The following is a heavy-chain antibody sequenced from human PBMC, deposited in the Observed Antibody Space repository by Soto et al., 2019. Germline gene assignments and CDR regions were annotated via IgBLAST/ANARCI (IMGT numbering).Heavy chain of an antibody. CDR1: GASVNTDDW. J-gene: IGHJ3*02. V-gene: IGHV4-59*08. CDR2: IYYSGST. D-gene: IGHD6-19*01. CDR3: ARQYSSGWYEDDAFDI. Sequence: SETLSLTFAVCGASVNTDDWWNWVRQPPGKGLEWIGYIYYSGSTNYNPSLKSRVTISVDTSKNQFSLKLSSVTAADTAVYYCARQYSSGWYEDDAFDIWGQGTMVTVSS.